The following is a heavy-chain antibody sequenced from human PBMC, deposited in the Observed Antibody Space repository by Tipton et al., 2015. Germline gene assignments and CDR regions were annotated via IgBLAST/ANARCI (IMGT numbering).Heavy chain of an antibody. J-gene: IGHJ5*02. Sequence: SLRLSCAVSGFTFSDFYMTWIRQAPGKGLEWVSYISSSGRTIYYADSVKGRFSISRDNSKNTLYLQMNSLRVEDTAIYYCAKAEIVYSASLDHWGQGTLVTVSS. D-gene: IGHD3-22*01. CDR1: GFTFSDFY. CDR3: AKAEIVYSASLDH. CDR2: ISSSGRTI. V-gene: IGHV3-11*01.